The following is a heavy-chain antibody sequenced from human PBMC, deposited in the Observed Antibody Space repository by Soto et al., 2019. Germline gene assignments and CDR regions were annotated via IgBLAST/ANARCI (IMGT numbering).Heavy chain of an antibody. V-gene: IGHV3-15*07. D-gene: IGHD1-1*01. Sequence: EVQLVEAGGGLVKTGESLRLSCAASGFIFSNAYMNWVRQAPGKGLEWVARIKTTTDGGATDYAAPVKDRVAVSRDDLKKTLYLKINILITEDTAVYYCSTHSFRPTQNENFFDYGGQGTPVTVSS. CDR3: STHSFRPTQNENFFDY. CDR2: IKTTTDGGAT. CDR1: GFIFSNAY. J-gene: IGHJ4*02.